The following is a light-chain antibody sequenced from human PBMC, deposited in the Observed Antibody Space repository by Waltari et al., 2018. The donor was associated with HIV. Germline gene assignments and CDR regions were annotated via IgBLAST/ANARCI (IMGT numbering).Light chain of an antibody. CDR1: GSDFRAYNS. Sequence: QSALTQPAPVSGSPGQSITISCTAAGSDFRAYNSASWYQHHPGKAPKVIIYEINNRPSGVSSRFSGSISGNTASLTISGLQAEDEADYFCTSYISSASPEFGGGTKVTVV. V-gene: IGLV2-14*01. J-gene: IGLJ3*02. CDR2: EIN. CDR3: TSYISSASPE.